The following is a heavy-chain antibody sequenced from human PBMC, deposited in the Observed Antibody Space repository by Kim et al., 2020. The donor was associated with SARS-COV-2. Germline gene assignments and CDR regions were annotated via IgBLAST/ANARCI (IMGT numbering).Heavy chain of an antibody. CDR2: ISGYNGNT. V-gene: IGHV1-18*01. D-gene: IGHD6-19*01. CDR3: ARDWAAVAGFSPLDF. Sequence: ASVKVSRKASGYTFTSYGITWVRQAPGQGLEWMGWISGYNGNTNYAQKFQGRVIMTTDTFTSTGYMELRSLRSDDTAVYYCARDWAAVAGFSPLDFWGQGTLVTVSS. CDR1: GYTFTSYG. J-gene: IGHJ4*02.